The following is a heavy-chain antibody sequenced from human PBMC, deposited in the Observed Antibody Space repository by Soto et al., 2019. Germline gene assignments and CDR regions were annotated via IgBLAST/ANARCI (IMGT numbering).Heavy chain of an antibody. CDR2: IFYSGST. V-gene: IGHV4-39*01. Sequence: SETLSLTCTVSGGSISSTSYYWGWVRQPPGKGLEWIGGIFYSGSTYYNPSLKSRVTISVDTSKNRFSLKLSSVTAADTAVYYCARMGLDDTLTGYYFDHWGQGSLVTVSS. D-gene: IGHD3-9*01. CDR3: ARMGLDDTLTGYYFDH. CDR1: GGSISSTSYY. J-gene: IGHJ4*02.